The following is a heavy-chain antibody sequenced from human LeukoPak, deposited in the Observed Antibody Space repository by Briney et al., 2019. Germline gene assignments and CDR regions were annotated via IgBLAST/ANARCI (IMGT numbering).Heavy chain of an antibody. J-gene: IGHJ6*03. V-gene: IGHV4-4*07. CDR1: GGSISSYY. D-gene: IGHD3-3*01. Sequence: SQTLSLTCTVSGGSISSYYWSWIRQPAGKGLEWIGRIHTSGSTNYNPSLKSRVTMSVDTSKNQFSLKLSSVTAADTAVYYCARQKLITIFGVATPGMDVWGKGTTVTVSS. CDR3: ARQKLITIFGVATPGMDV. CDR2: IHTSGST.